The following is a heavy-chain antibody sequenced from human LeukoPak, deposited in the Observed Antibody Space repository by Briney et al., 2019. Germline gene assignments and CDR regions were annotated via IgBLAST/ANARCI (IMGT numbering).Heavy chain of an antibody. Sequence: KPAETLSLTCAVYGGSFSGYYWSWIRQPPGKGLEWIGEINHSGSTNYHPSFKGRVTISVDTSKNQFSLKLSSVTAADTAVYYCARSKRITMVRGVILYFGYWGQGTLVTVSS. CDR3: ARSKRITMVRGVILYFGY. V-gene: IGHV4-34*01. D-gene: IGHD3-10*01. CDR1: GGSFSGYY. CDR2: INHSGST. J-gene: IGHJ4*02.